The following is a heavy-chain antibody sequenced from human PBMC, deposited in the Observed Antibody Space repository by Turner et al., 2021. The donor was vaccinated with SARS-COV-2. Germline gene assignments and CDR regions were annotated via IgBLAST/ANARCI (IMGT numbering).Heavy chain of an antibody. D-gene: IGHD3-16*01. Sequence: QVHLQESGPGLVKPSETLSLTCTVSGGSISSYFWSWIRQPAGRGLEWIGRIHSSGIINYNPSLKSRVTMSIDTSKNQVSLRLSSVTAADTAVYFCARANEDLTRALDVWGKGTMVTVSA. CDR3: ARANEDLTRALDV. CDR2: IHSSGII. J-gene: IGHJ3*01. CDR1: GGSISSYF. V-gene: IGHV4-4*07.